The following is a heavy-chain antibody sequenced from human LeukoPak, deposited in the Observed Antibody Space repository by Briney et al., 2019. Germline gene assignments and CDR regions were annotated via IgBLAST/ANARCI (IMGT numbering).Heavy chain of an antibody. CDR1: DDSITMYY. Sequence: SETLSLTCSVSDDSITMYYWTWIRQPPGKGLEWIGYVDHTGSTNFNPSLNGRVSISRDTTKNLFSLRLRSVTAADTAVYYCARAAAVAGTGNWGFNWFDPWGQGTLVTVSS. V-gene: IGHV4-59*01. CDR2: VDHTGST. CDR3: ARAAAVAGTGNWGFNWFDP. J-gene: IGHJ5*02. D-gene: IGHD6-19*01.